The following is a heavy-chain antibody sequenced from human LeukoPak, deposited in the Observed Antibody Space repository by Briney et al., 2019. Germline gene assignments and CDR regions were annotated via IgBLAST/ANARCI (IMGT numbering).Heavy chain of an antibody. CDR1: GYRFIGCW. V-gene: IGHV5-51*01. Sequence: GESLKISCKGSGYRFIGCWIGWVRQMPGKGLEWMGIIYPGDSETRYSPSFQGQVTISVDNSINTAYLQWSSLKASDTAIYYCARHLHIAVAGTHYYYYVDVWGEGTPVTVSS. CDR2: IYPGDSET. CDR3: ARHLHIAVAGTHYYYYVDV. J-gene: IGHJ6*03. D-gene: IGHD6-19*01.